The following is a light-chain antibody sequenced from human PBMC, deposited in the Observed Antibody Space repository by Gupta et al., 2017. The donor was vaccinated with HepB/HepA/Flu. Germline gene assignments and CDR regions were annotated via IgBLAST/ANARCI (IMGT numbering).Light chain of an antibody. CDR2: LEDSGNY. Sequence: QPVLTPSSSASAALGSSVTLTCTLSSGHSNDVIAWHQQQPGKAPRYLMKLEDSGNYKKGSGAPDLFSGSSSGADRDLAISNIQSEDEDYYYCETWNSNTQVFGGGTKLTVL. J-gene: IGLJ3*02. V-gene: IGLV4-60*03. CDR3: ETWNSNTQV. CDR1: SGHSNDV.